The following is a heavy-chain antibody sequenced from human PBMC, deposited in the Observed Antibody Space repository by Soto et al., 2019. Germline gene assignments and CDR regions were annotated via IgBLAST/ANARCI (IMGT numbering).Heavy chain of an antibody. CDR1: GFTFSSYG. J-gene: IGHJ6*02. D-gene: IGHD3-10*01. CDR3: AKMQVWFGALFSSYGMDV. Sequence: QVQLVESGGGVVQPGRSLRLSCAASGFTFSSYGMHWVRQAPGKGLEWVAVISYDGSNKYYADSVKGRFTISRDNSKNTVYLQMNSLRAEDTAVYYCAKMQVWFGALFSSYGMDVWGQGTTVTVSS. V-gene: IGHV3-30*18. CDR2: ISYDGSNK.